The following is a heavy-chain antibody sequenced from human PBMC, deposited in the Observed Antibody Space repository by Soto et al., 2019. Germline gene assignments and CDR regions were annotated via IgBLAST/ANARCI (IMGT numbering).Heavy chain of an antibody. CDR3: ASRNYDYIWGSYRYWFDP. J-gene: IGHJ5*02. CDR2: IYHSGST. CDR1: SGSISSSNW. V-gene: IGHV4-4*02. D-gene: IGHD3-16*02. Sequence: SETLSLTCAVSSGSISSSNWWSWVRQPPGKGLEWIGEIYHSGSTNYNPSLKSRVTISVDKSKNQFSLKLSSVTAADTAVYYWASRNYDYIWGSYRYWFDPWGQGTLVTVSS.